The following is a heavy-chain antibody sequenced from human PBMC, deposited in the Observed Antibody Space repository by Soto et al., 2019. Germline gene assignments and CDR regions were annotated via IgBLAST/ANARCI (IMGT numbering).Heavy chain of an antibody. CDR2: IKQDGSET. CDR1: GFTFSSYW. CDR3: ARDFLDEGGAHAFDI. Sequence: GGSLRLSCAASGFTFSSYWMSWVRQAPGKGLEWVANIKQDGSETYYVDSVKGRFTISRDNAKNSLYLQMNSLRAEDTAVYYCARDFLDEGGAHAFDIWGQGTMVTVSS. V-gene: IGHV3-7*01. J-gene: IGHJ3*02. D-gene: IGHD2-21*01.